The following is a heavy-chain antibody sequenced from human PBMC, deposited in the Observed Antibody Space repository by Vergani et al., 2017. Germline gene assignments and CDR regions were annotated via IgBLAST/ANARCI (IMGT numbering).Heavy chain of an antibody. CDR2: IYYSGST. V-gene: IGHV4-59*01. J-gene: IGHJ4*02. Sequence: QVQLQESGPGLVKPPETLSLTCTVSGGSISSYYWSWIRQPPGKRLEWIGYIYYSGSTNYNPSLKSRVTISVDTSKNQFSLKLSAVTAADTAMYYCARDRVGATGFDYWGQGTLVTVSS. D-gene: IGHD1-26*01. CDR3: ARDRVGATGFDY. CDR1: GGSISSYY.